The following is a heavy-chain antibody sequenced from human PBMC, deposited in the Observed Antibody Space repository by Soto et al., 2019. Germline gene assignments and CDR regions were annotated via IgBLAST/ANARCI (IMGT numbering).Heavy chain of an antibody. CDR1: GGTSTRYA. CDR2: IVPMFGTS. Sequence: QERLVQSGAEVRKPGSSVKVSCKVTGGTSTRYAINWVRQAPGQGLEWMGGIVPMFGTSKYAQKFQGRVTITADTSTNIAYMELRSLRSEDXXXXYCNRGSEYDFWSXXLWGQGTXVXXSS. V-gene: IGHV1-69*06. D-gene: IGHD3-3*01. J-gene: IGHJ4*02. CDR3: NRGSEYDFWSXXL.